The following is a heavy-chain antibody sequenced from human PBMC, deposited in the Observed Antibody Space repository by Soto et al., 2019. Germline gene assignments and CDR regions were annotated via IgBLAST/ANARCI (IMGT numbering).Heavy chain of an antibody. V-gene: IGHV3-7*01. J-gene: IGHJ4*02. CDR2: IKQDGSET. CDR1: GFTFNIYW. Sequence: GGSLRLSCEASGFTFNIYWMSWVRQAPGKGLEWVANIKQDGSETYYVDSVKGRFTISRDNAKNSLYLQMNSLRAEDTAVYYCVRDNFAWLLDYWGQGTLVTVSS. D-gene: IGHD3-9*01. CDR3: VRDNFAWLLDY.